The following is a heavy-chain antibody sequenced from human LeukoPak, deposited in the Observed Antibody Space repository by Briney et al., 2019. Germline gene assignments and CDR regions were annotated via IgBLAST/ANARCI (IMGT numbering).Heavy chain of an antibody. V-gene: IGHV4-4*07. Sequence: SETLSLTCTVSGGSISSYYWSWIRQPAGKGLEWIGRIYTSESTNYNPSLKSRVTMSVDTSKNQFSLKLSSVTAADTAVYYCARDLSGGYDSRWFDPWGQGTLVTVSS. CDR3: ARDLSGGYDSRWFDP. CDR1: GGSISSYY. CDR2: IYTSEST. J-gene: IGHJ5*02. D-gene: IGHD5-12*01.